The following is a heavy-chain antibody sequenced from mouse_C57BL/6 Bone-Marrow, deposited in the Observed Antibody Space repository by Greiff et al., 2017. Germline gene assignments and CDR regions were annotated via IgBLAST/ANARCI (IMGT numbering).Heavy chain of an antibody. CDR3: AGQGYRSYFDY. D-gene: IGHD2-14*01. CDR1: GFTFSSYG. Sequence: EVQLQESGGDLVKPGGSLKLSCAASGFTFSSYGMSWVRQTPDKRLGWVATISSGGSYTYYPDSVKGRFTISRDNAKNTLYLHMSSLKSEDTAMYYCAGQGYRSYFDYWGQGTTLTVSS. V-gene: IGHV5-6*01. J-gene: IGHJ2*01. CDR2: ISSGGSYT.